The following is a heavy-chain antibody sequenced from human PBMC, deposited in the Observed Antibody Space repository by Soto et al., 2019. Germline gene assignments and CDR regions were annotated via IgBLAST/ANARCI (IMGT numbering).Heavy chain of an antibody. Sequence: EVQLVESGGGLVKPGGSLRLSCAASGFTFSSYSMNWXRXXPGKGLEWVSSSSSSSSYIYYADSVKGRFTISRDNAKNXLXXXXXXXXXEDTAVYYCAXXQPGYSYGYGLGYWGQGTLVTVSS. CDR3: AXXQPGYSYGYGLGY. CDR1: GFTFSSYS. CDR2: SSSSSSYI. J-gene: IGHJ4*02. V-gene: IGHV3-21*01. D-gene: IGHD5-18*01.